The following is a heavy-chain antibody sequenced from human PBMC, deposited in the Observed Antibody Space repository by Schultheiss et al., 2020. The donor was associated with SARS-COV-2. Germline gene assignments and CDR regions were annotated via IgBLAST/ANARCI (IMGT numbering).Heavy chain of an antibody. CDR3: ATCLKWGSWDNYFDY. CDR2: ISGSGGST. J-gene: IGHJ4*02. V-gene: IGHV3-23*01. CDR1: GFTFSSYA. D-gene: IGHD1-26*01. Sequence: GGSLRLSCAASGFTFSSYAMSWVRQPPGKGLEWVSAISGSGGSTYYADSVKGRFTISRDNSKNTLYLQMNTLRAEDTAVYYCATCLKWGSWDNYFDYWGQGTLVTVSS.